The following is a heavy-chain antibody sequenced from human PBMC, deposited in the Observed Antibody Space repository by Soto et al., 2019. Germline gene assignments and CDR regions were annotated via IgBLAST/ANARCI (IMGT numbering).Heavy chain of an antibody. J-gene: IGHJ6*02. CDR3: ARGGYYYDSSEGGYYYYGMDV. V-gene: IGHV1-3*05. Sequence: QVQLVQSGAEEKKPGASVKVSCKASGYTFTSYAMHWVRQAPGQRLEWMGWINAGNGNTKYSQKFQGRVTITRDTSASTAYMELSSLRSEETAVYYCARGGYYYDSSEGGYYYYGMDVWGQGTTVTVSS. CDR1: GYTFTSYA. CDR2: INAGNGNT. D-gene: IGHD3-22*01.